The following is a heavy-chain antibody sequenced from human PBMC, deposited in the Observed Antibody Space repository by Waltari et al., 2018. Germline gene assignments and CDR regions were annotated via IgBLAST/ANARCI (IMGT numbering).Heavy chain of an antibody. CDR2: IKQDGSAK. J-gene: IGHJ4*02. Sequence: EVQLVESGGGLVQPGGYLRLSCAASGFTFSNYWMSWVRQAPGKGLEWMANIKQDGSAKYYADSVKGRFTISRDNAENSLYLQMNSLRVEDTAVYYCATSLDAAANDWGQGTLVTVSS. D-gene: IGHD5-18*01. V-gene: IGHV3-7*01. CDR3: ATSLDAAAND. CDR1: GFTFSNYW.